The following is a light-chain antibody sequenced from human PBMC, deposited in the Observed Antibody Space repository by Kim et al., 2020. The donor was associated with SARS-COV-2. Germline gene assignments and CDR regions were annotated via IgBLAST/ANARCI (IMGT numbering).Light chain of an antibody. V-gene: IGLV5-39*01. CDR1: RGISVAIYN. Sequence: FTCSLHRGISVAIYNIYWYQQKPGSLPQFLLRYKTDSNKQQASGVPSGLSGSKDASTNAGLLVISELQSQEEADYYCAIWYSNTWVFGGGTQLTVL. CDR2: YKTDSNK. CDR3: AIWYSNTWV. J-gene: IGLJ3*02.